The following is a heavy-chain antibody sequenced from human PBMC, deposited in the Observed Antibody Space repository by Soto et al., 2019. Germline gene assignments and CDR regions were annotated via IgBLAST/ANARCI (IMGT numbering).Heavy chain of an antibody. V-gene: IGHV3-33*01. CDR3: ARGGASIAYYFDY. CDR1: GFTFNSYG. CDR2: NDGNNK. Sequence: QVQLVESGGGVVQPGRSLRLSCAASGFTFNSYGMHWVRQAPGKGLEWVAVNDGNNKDDADSVKGRFPISRDTSKNTQYLQRNSLAAEDTAVYYCARGGASIAYYFDYWGQGTLVTVSS. J-gene: IGHJ4*02. D-gene: IGHD2-15*01.